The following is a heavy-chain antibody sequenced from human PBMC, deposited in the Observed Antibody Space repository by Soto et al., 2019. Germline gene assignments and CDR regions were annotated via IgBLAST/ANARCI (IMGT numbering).Heavy chain of an antibody. CDR1: GFTFSSYS. D-gene: IGHD6-19*01. CDR3: ARAFSGSAPDDAFDI. Sequence: EVQLVESGGGLVKPGGSLRLSCAASGFTFSSYSMNWVRQAPGKGLEWVSSISSSSRYIYYADSVKGRFTISRDNAKNSLYLQMNSLRAEDTAVYYCARAFSGSAPDDAFDIWGQGTMVTVSS. V-gene: IGHV3-21*01. CDR2: ISSSSRYI. J-gene: IGHJ3*02.